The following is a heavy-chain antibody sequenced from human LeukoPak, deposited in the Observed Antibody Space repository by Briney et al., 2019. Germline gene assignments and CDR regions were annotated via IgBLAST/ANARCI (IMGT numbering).Heavy chain of an antibody. CDR3: ARDSGLRYFDWSVHDY. CDR2: IYTSGST. Sequence: SETLSLTCTVSGGSISSGSYYWSWIRQPAGKGLEWIGRIYTSGSTNYNPSLKSRVTISVDTSKNQFSLKLSSVTAADTAVYYCARDSGLRYFDWSVHDYWGQGTLVTVSS. J-gene: IGHJ4*02. CDR1: GGSISSGSYY. V-gene: IGHV4-61*02. D-gene: IGHD3-9*01.